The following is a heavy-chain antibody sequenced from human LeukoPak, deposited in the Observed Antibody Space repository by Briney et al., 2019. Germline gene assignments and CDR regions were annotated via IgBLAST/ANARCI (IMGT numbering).Heavy chain of an antibody. V-gene: IGHV3-30-3*01. D-gene: IGHD4-17*01. J-gene: IGHJ4*02. Sequence: GGTLRLSCAASGFTFSSYAMHWVRQAPGKGLEWVAIISYHGDNKYYADSVKGRFTISRDNSKNTLHLQMNTLRTEDTAVYFCARSPYGDPQYYLDFWGQGTLVTVSS. CDR2: ISYHGDNK. CDR1: GFTFSSYA. CDR3: ARSPYGDPQYYLDF.